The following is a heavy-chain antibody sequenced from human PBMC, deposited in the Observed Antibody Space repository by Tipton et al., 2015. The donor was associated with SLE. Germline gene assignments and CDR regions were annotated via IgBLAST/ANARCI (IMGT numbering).Heavy chain of an antibody. D-gene: IGHD1-26*01. Sequence: TLSLTCAVSGGSISSGDHHWSWIRQHPGKGLEWVGEISDSGSTNYNPSLESRVSMSVDRSKIQFSLKLKSVTAADTAVYYCARTAGYSKAIGYWGQGTLVTVSS. CDR2: ISDSGST. J-gene: IGHJ4*02. CDR1: GGSISSGDHH. V-gene: IGHV4-30-4*08. CDR3: ARTAGYSKAIGY.